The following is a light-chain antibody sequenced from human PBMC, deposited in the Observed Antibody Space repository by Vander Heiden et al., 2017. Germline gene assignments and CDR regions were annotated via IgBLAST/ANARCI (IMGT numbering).Light chain of an antibody. CDR2: WAS. CDR3: KQDDSSPWT. V-gene: IGKV4-1*01. CDR1: QSVLYSSNNKNY. Sequence: DIVMTQSPDSLAVSLGERATINCKSSQSVLYSSNNKNYLAWYQQKPGQPPNLLIYWASTRESGVPDRFSGSGSGTDFTLTISSLQAEDVAVYYCKQDDSSPWTFGQGTKVEIK. J-gene: IGKJ1*01.